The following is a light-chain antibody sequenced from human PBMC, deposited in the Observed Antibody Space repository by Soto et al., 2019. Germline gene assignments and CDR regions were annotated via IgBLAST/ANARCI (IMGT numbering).Light chain of an antibody. Sequence: EIVMTQSPVTLSVSPWERATLSCRASQSVSSNLAWYQQKPGQAPRLLIYGASTRATGIPARFSGSGSGTDFTLTISRLEPEDFAVYYCQQFSSYPLTFGGGTKVDI. CDR1: QSVSSN. J-gene: IGKJ4*01. CDR3: QQFSSYPLT. V-gene: IGKV3-15*01. CDR2: GAS.